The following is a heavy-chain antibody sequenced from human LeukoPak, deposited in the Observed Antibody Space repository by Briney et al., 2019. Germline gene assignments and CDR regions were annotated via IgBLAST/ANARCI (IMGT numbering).Heavy chain of an antibody. CDR3: ARDDGITGTTYDY. Sequence: SVKVSCKASGGTFSSSSSTFSTYSISWVRQAPGQGLEWMGRVIPIHDVANYAQKFQGRVTITADKSTSTAYMELSSLRSEDTAVYYCARDDGITGTTYDYWGQGTLVTVSS. D-gene: IGHD1-7*01. CDR1: GGTFSSSSSTFSTYS. CDR2: VIPIHDVA. J-gene: IGHJ4*02. V-gene: IGHV1-69*04.